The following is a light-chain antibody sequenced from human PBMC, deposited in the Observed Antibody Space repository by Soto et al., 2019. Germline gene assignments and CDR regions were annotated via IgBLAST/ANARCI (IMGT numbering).Light chain of an antibody. Sequence: EIVLTQSPGTLSLSPGERATLSCRASQTVKSGKLAWYQQKPGQAPKVLIYDTSSRATDIPDRFSGSGSGTVFTLTISRLEPEDFAVYYCHQYGTSPRTFGQGTQVEIK. CDR1: QTVKSGK. CDR2: DTS. CDR3: HQYGTSPRT. J-gene: IGKJ1*01. V-gene: IGKV3-20*01.